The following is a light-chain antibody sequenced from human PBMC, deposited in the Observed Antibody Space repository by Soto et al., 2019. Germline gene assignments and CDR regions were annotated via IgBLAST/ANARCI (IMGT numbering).Light chain of an antibody. CDR3: QHYFRYPWT. Sequence: DIQVTQSPSSLSASVGDRVNITCRASQSISTWLAWYQQQPGRAPRLLIYDASTLQSGVPSTFSGSGSGTEFTLTISSLQPDDFSSDYCQHYFRYPWTFGQGTKV. CDR1: QSISTW. CDR2: DAS. V-gene: IGKV1-5*01. J-gene: IGKJ1*01.